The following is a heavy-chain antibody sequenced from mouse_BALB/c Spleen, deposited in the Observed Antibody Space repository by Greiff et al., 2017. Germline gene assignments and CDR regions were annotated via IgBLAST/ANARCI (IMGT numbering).Heavy chain of an antibody. CDR2: INSNGGST. J-gene: IGHJ4*01. Sequence: EVQRVESGGGLVKLGGSLKLSCAASGFTFSSYYMSWVRQTPEKRLELVAAINSNGGSTYYPDTVKGRFTISRDNAKNTLYLQMSSLKSEDTALYYCARAGNYAMDYWGQGTSVTVSS. D-gene: IGHD1-1*02. V-gene: IGHV5-6-2*01. CDR3: ARAGNYAMDY. CDR1: GFTFSSYY.